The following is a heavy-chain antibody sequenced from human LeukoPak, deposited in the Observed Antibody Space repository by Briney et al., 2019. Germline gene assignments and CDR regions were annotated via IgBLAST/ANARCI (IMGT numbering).Heavy chain of an antibody. D-gene: IGHD2-15*01. V-gene: IGHV3-21*01. CDR3: ARDQAANGWFDP. CDR1: GFTFSRYS. J-gene: IGHJ5*02. Sequence: PGGSLRLSCAASGFTFSRYSMNWVRQAPGKGLEWVSSISSSSSYIHYADSVKGRFTISRDNAKNSLYLQMNSLRAEDTAVYYCARDQAANGWFDPWGQGTLVTSSS. CDR2: ISSSSSYI.